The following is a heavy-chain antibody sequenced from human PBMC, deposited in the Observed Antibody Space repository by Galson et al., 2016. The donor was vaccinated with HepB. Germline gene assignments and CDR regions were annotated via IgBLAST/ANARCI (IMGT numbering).Heavy chain of an antibody. D-gene: IGHD5-24*01. CDR1: GYNFTGFW. CDR3: SRHKPLGSTIMAAGY. V-gene: IGHV5-51*01. J-gene: IGHJ4*02. CDR2: IYPGDSDT. Sequence: QSGAEVKKPGESLKISCKGSGYNFTGFWIGWVRQVPGKGLELMGIIYPGDSDTRYSPSFQGQVTISADKSINTAYLQWSSLKASDTAIYYCSRHKPLGSTIMAAGYWGQGSLVTVSS.